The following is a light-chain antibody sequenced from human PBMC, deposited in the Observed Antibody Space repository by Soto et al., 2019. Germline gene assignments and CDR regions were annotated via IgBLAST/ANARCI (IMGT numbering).Light chain of an antibody. Sequence: DIQLTQSPSTLSASVGDRVTITCRASQSISSWLAWYQQKPGKAPKLLIYKASSLESWVPSRFSGSESGTEFTLTISSLQSDVFATCFCQQFSTYSLTFGGGTTVEIK. J-gene: IGKJ4*01. CDR2: KAS. CDR3: QQFSTYSLT. CDR1: QSISSW. V-gene: IGKV1-5*03.